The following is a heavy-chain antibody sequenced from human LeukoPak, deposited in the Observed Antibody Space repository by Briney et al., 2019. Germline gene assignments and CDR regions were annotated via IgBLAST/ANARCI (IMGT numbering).Heavy chain of an antibody. CDR1: GGSVSSGSYS. D-gene: IGHD1-26*01. V-gene: IGHV4-61*01. CDR2: LYNSGST. CDR3: AREVRSGSFTSDY. Sequence: SETLSLTCTVSGGSVSSGSYSWSWIRQPPGKGLEWVGYLYNSGSTNYNPSLKSRVTMSVDTSKNQFSLRQSSVTAADTAMYYCAREVRSGSFTSDYWGQGTLVTVSS. J-gene: IGHJ4*02.